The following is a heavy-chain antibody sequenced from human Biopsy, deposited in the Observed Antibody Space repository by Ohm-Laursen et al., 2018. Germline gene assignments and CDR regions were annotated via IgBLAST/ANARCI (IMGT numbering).Heavy chain of an antibody. CDR3: ARDSGILNYGNFKYYHYYGMDV. D-gene: IGHD4-11*01. V-gene: IGHV4-59*01. CDR1: GGSFSGYY. CDR2: ISGSSNT. Sequence: SQTLSLTCTVSGGSFSGYYWSWIRQPPGKGLEWIGYISGSSNTNYNPSLKSRVSISVDTSRNQVSLTLSSVTAADTAVYYCARDSGILNYGNFKYYHYYGMDVWGQGTKVTVSS. J-gene: IGHJ6*02.